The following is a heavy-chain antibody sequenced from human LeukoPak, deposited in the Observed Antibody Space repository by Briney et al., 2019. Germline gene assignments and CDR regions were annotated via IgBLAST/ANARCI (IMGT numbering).Heavy chain of an antibody. CDR2: ISSSSSTI. Sequence: GGSLRLSCAASGFTFSSYSMNWVRQAPGKGLEWVSYISSSSSTIYYADSVKGRFTISRDNAKNSLYLQMNSLRAEDTAVYYCARDGGIAARATRGYFDYWGQGTLVTVSS. CDR3: ARDGGIAARATRGYFDY. D-gene: IGHD6-6*01. V-gene: IGHV3-48*01. CDR1: GFTFSSYS. J-gene: IGHJ4*02.